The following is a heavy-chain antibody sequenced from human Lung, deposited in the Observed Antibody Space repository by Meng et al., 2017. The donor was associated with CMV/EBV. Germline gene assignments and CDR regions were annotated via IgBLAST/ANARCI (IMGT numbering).Heavy chain of an antibody. CDR3: ARGSGQWLPDYEF. CDR2: VYYSGGT. D-gene: IGHD6-19*01. CDR1: GGSIGSYY. V-gene: IGHV4-59*01. Sequence: SXTXSLXCTVSGGSIGSYYWSWIRQAPGKGLEWIGLVYYSGGTDYNPSVKSRVTISIDTSKSQFSLKVRSVTAADTAVYYCARGSGQWLPDYEFWGQGSXVTVSS. J-gene: IGHJ4*02.